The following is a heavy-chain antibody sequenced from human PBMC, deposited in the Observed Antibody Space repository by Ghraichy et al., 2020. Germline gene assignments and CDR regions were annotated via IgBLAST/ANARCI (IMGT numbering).Heavy chain of an antibody. CDR3: ALKQQLLLRNALDV. CDR1: GGTFNSYA. D-gene: IGHD6-13*01. V-gene: IGHV1-69*05. J-gene: IGHJ6*02. Sequence: SVKVSCKASGGTFNSYAINWVRQAPGQGLEWVGEIIPIFGTVNHAQNFQGRVTITTDESTTTANLELSSLRSDDTAVYYCALKQQLLLRNALDVWGQGTTVTVSS. CDR2: IIPIFGTV.